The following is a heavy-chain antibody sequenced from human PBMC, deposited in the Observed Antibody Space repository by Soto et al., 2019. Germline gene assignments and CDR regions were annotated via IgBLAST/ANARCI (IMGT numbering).Heavy chain of an antibody. Sequence: GGSLRLSCAASGFTFSSYGMHWVRQAPGKGLEWVAVISYDGSNKYYADSVKGRFTISRDNSKNTLYLQMNSLRAEDTAVYYCARRGLKVVPAAPEPDYYYYYYMDVWGKGTTVTVSS. V-gene: IGHV3-30*03. D-gene: IGHD2-2*01. CDR3: ARRGLKVVPAAPEPDYYYYYYMDV. CDR1: GFTFSSYG. CDR2: ISYDGSNK. J-gene: IGHJ6*03.